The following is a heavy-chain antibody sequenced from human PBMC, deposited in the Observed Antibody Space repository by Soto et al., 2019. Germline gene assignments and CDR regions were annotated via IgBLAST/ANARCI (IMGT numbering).Heavy chain of an antibody. D-gene: IGHD6-13*01. J-gene: IGHJ6*02. V-gene: IGHV3-33*01. Sequence: PGGSLRLSCAASGFTFSSYVMHWVRQAPGKGLEWVAVIWYDGSNKYYADSVKGRFTISRDNSKNTLYLQMNSLRAEDTAVYYCARDLEIAAAGMTFGMDVWGQGTTVTVSS. CDR1: GFTFSSYV. CDR3: ARDLEIAAAGMTFGMDV. CDR2: IWYDGSNK.